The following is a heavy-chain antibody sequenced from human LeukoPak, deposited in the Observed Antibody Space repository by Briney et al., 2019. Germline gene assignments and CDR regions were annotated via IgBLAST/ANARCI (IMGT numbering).Heavy chain of an antibody. D-gene: IGHD3-16*02. V-gene: IGHV1-18*01. J-gene: IGHJ4*02. CDR1: GYTFTSYG. Sequence: ASVKVSCKASGYTFTSYGISWVRQAPGQGLEWMGWISAYNGNTNYAQKLQGRVTMTTDTSTSTAYMELRSLRSDDTAVYYCARLQDYDYVWGSYRSRLFDYWGQGTLVTVSS. CDR3: ARLQDYDYVWGSYRSRLFDY. CDR2: ISAYNGNT.